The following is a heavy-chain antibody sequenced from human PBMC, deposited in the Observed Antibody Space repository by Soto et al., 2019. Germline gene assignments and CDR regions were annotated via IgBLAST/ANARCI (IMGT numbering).Heavy chain of an antibody. CDR1: GGSISSYY. V-gene: IGHV4-59*01. CDR3: ASGGDGPYYDFWSGYSTSWFDP. D-gene: IGHD3-3*01. CDR2: IYYRGST. J-gene: IGHJ5*02. Sequence: QVQLQESGPGLVKPSETLSLTCTVSGGSISSYYWSWIRQRPGTGLGWIGYIYYRGSTNYNPYLKSRVTISVDTSKHQFSLKLSSVTAADTAVYYCASGGDGPYYDFWSGYSTSWFDPWGQGTLVTVS.